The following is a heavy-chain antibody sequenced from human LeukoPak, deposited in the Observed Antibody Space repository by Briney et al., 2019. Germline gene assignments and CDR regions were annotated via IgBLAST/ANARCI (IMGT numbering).Heavy chain of an antibody. D-gene: IGHD2-15*01. CDR1: GGSISSYY. V-gene: IGHV4-59*01. CDR2: IYYSGST. CDR3: AREERRRYCSGGSCYAYFDY. Sequence: SETLSLTCTVSGGSISSYYWSWIRQPPGKGLEWIGYIYYSGSTNYNPSLKSRVTISVDTSKNQFSLKLSSVTAADTAVYYCAREERRRYCSGGSCYAYFDYWGQGTLVTVPS. J-gene: IGHJ4*02.